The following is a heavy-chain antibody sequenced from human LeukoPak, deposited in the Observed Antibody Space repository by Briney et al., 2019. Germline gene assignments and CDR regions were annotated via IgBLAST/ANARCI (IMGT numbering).Heavy chain of an antibody. CDR1: GYSISSGYY. V-gene: IGHV4-38-2*02. CDR3: ARQHVDTAMAGGFDP. CDR2: IYHSGST. D-gene: IGHD5-18*01. Sequence: KPSETLSLTCTVSGYSISSGYYWGWIRQPPGKGLEWIGSIYHSGSTYYNPSLKSRVTISVDTSKNQFSLKLSSVTAADTAVYYCARQHVDTAMAGGFDPWGQGTLVTVSS. J-gene: IGHJ5*02.